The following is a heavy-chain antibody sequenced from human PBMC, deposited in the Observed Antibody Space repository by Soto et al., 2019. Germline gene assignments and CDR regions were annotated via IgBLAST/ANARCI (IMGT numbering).Heavy chain of an antibody. Sequence: GGSLGLSCAASGFTFSNAWMNWVRQAPGKGLEWVGRIKSKTDGGTTDYAAPVKGRFTISRDGSKNTLHLQMNSLRAEDTALYYCAKEGGYCVSDICPRRVDFWGQGALVTVSS. D-gene: IGHD2-21*02. J-gene: IGHJ4*02. V-gene: IGHV3-15*07. CDR2: IKSKTDGGTT. CDR1: GFTFSNAW. CDR3: AKEGGYCVSDICPRRVDF.